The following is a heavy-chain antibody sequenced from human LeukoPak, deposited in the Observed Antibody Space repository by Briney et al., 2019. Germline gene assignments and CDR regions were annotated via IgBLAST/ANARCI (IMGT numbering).Heavy chain of an antibody. J-gene: IGHJ5*02. CDR3: ARQNVLLWFGESHNWFDP. CDR2: IYYSGST. CDR1: GGSISSYY. Sequence: SETLSLTCTVSGGSISSYYWSWIRQPPGKGLEWIGYIYYSGSTNYNPSLKSRVTMSVDTSKNQFSLKLSSVTAADTAVYYCARQNVLLWFGESHNWFDPWGQGTLVTVSS. V-gene: IGHV4-59*08. D-gene: IGHD3-10*01.